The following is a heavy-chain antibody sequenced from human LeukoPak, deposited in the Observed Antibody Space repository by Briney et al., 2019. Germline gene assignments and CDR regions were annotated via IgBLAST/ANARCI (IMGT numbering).Heavy chain of an antibody. J-gene: IGHJ4*02. V-gene: IGHV4-59*11. D-gene: IGHD2-2*01. CDR3: ARTDCSSTSCYPDY. CDR2: IYYSGST. CDR1: GGSISSHY. Sequence: SETLSLTCTVSGGSISSHYWSWIRQPPGKGLEWIGYIYYSGSTNYNPSLKSRVTISVDTSKNQFSLKLSSVTAADTAVYYCARTDCSSTSCYPDYWGQGTLVTVSS.